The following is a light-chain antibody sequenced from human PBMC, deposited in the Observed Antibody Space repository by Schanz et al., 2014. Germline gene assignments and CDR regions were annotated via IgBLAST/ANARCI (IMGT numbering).Light chain of an antibody. CDR3: QTWDTGIRV. CDR2: LNSDGSH. J-gene: IGLJ3*02. CDR1: SGHSSYD. Sequence: QLVLTQSPSASASLGASVKLTCTLSSGHSSYDIAWHQQQPEKGPRYLMKLNSDGSHSKGDGIPDRFSGSSSGAERYLTISSLQSEDEADYYCQTWDTGIRVFGGGTKLTVL. V-gene: IGLV4-69*01.